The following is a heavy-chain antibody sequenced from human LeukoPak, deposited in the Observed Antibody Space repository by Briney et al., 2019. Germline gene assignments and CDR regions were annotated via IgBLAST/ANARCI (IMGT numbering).Heavy chain of an antibody. CDR2: IFYSGTT. Sequence: SQTLSLTCTVSVGSINSGGYYWSWIRQHPGKGLGWVGYIFYSGTTFYNPSLKSRVTISVDTSKNQFSLRLSSVTAADTAVYYCARGQALGYSNYATYPDASDFWGQGTMVTVSS. J-gene: IGHJ3*01. V-gene: IGHV4-31*03. CDR3: ARGQALGYSNYATYPDASDF. D-gene: IGHD4-11*01. CDR1: VGSINSGGYY.